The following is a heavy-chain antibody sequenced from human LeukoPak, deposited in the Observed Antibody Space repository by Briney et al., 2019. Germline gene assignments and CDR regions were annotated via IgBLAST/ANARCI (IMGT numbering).Heavy chain of an antibody. CDR1: GFSFISYA. CDR2: MRSDGSDI. Sequence: GGSLRLSCAASGFSFISYAMLWFRQAPGKGLEWVAFMRSDGSDIFYAESLKGRFTISRDNAKSTLFLQMHSLRAEDTAVYYCARDDDYFASENWGQGALVTVSS. V-gene: IGHV3-30*02. J-gene: IGHJ4*02. D-gene: IGHD2/OR15-2a*01. CDR3: ARDDDYFASEN.